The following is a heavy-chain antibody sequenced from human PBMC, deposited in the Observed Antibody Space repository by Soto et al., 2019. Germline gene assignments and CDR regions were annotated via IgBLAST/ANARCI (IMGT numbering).Heavy chain of an antibody. D-gene: IGHD3-22*01. CDR2: ISGSGGST. Sequence: GGSLRLSCAASGFTFSSYAMSWVRQAPGKGLEWASAISGSGGSTYYADSVKGRFTISRDNSKNTLYLQMNSLRAEDTAVYYCAKDTVYYYDSSGYYYSYWGQGTLVTVSS. J-gene: IGHJ4*02. CDR1: GFTFSSYA. V-gene: IGHV3-23*01. CDR3: AKDTVYYYDSSGYYYSY.